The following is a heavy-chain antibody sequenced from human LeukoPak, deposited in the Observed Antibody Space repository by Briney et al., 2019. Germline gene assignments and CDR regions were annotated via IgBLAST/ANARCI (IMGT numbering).Heavy chain of an antibody. Sequence: SETLSLTCAVSGGSISSGGYSWSWIRQPXGKGLEWIGYIYHSGSTYYNPSLKSRVTISVDRSKNQFSLKLSSVTAADTAVYYCARAVVAATGWFDPWGQGTLVTVSS. CDR1: GGSISSGGYS. CDR3: ARAVVAATGWFDP. J-gene: IGHJ5*02. V-gene: IGHV4-30-2*01. D-gene: IGHD2-15*01. CDR2: IYHSGST.